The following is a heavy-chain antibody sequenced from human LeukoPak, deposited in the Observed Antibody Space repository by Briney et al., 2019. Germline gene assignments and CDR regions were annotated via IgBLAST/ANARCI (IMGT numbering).Heavy chain of an antibody. J-gene: IGHJ4*02. CDR2: INHSGST. CDR1: GGSFSGYY. Sequence: PSETLSLTCAVYGGSFSGYYWSWIRQPPGKGLEWIGEINHSGSTNYNPSLKSRVTISVDTSKNQFSLKLSSVTAADTAVYYCARVRATPGTFYFDFWGQGILVTVSS. V-gene: IGHV4-34*01. CDR3: ARVRATPGTFYFDF. D-gene: IGHD6-13*01.